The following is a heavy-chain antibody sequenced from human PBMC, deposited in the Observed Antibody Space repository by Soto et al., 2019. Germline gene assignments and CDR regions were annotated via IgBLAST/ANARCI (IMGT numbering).Heavy chain of an antibody. CDR3: ARVGGPITGTRYYFDY. Sequence: GGSLRLSCAASGFTFSSYAMSWVRQAPGKGLEWVSAISGSGGSTYYADSVKGRFTISRDNSKNTLYLQMNSLRAEDTAVYYCARVGGPITGTRYYFDYWGQGTLVTVSS. D-gene: IGHD1-7*01. V-gene: IGHV3-23*01. CDR2: ISGSGGST. J-gene: IGHJ4*02. CDR1: GFTFSSYA.